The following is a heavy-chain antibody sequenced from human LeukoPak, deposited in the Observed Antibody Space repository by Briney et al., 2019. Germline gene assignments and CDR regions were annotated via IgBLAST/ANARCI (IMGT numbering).Heavy chain of an antibody. J-gene: IGHJ5*02. D-gene: IGHD2-2*01. CDR2: IYYSGST. Sequence: SETLSLTCTVSGGSISSGGYYWSWIRQHPGKGLEWIGYIYYSGSTYYNLSLKSRVTISVDTSKNQFSLKLSSVTAADTAVYYCARVLVPATNNWFDPWGQGTLVTVSS. CDR1: GGSISSGGYY. V-gene: IGHV4-31*03. CDR3: ARVLVPATNNWFDP.